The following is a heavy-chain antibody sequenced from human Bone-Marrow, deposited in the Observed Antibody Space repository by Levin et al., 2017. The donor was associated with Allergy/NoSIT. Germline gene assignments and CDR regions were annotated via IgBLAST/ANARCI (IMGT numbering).Heavy chain of an antibody. CDR1: GFTFSSYA. CDR3: ARSHGRGYYDSSGYLPTEYFQH. J-gene: IGHJ1*01. CDR2: ISYDGSNK. V-gene: IGHV3-30*04. D-gene: IGHD3-22*01. Sequence: GGSLRLSCAASGFTFSSYAMHWVRQAPGKGLEWVAVISYDGSNKYYADSVKGRFTISRDNSKNTLYLQMNSLRAEDTAVYYCARSHGRGYYDSSGYLPTEYFQHWGQGTVVTVSS.